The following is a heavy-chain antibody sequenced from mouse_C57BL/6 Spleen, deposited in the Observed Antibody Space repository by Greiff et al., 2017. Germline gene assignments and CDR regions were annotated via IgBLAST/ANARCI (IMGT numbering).Heavy chain of an antibody. V-gene: IGHV1-50*01. CDR2: IDPSDSYT. CDR3: ARKSHYTSSPYRDFDV. D-gene: IGHD1-1*01. J-gene: IGHJ1*03. CDR1: GYTFTSYW. Sequence: QVQLQQPGAELVKPGASVKLSCKASGYTFTSYWMQWVKQRPGQGLEWIGEIDPSDSYTNYNQKFKGKATLTVDTSSSTAYMQLSSLTSEDSAVYYWARKSHYTSSPYRDFDVWGTGTTVTVSS.